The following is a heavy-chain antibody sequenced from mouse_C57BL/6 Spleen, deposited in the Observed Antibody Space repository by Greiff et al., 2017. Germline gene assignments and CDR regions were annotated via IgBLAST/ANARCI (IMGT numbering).Heavy chain of an antibody. CDR2: INPNNGGT. V-gene: IGHV1-26*01. Sequence: VQLQQSGPELVKPGASVKISCKASGYTFTDYYMNWVKQSHGKSLEWIGDINPNNGGTSYNQKFKGKATLTVDKSSSTAYMELRSLTSEDSAVYYCARPDGYYLYYAMDYWGQGTSVTVSS. D-gene: IGHD2-3*01. CDR1: GYTFTDYY. J-gene: IGHJ4*01. CDR3: ARPDGYYLYYAMDY.